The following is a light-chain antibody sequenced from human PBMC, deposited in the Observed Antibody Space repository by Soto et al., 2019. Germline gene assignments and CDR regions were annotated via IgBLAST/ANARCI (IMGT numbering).Light chain of an antibody. CDR1: QDISNY. Sequence: DIQMTHSPSSLSASVGDRVTITCXASQDISNYLSWYQHKAGKAPKLLIYDASSLESGVPSRFSGSGSGTEFTLTISSLQPDDFATYYCQQYNSYSPETFGQGTKVDIK. CDR3: QQYNSYSPET. CDR2: DAS. V-gene: IGKV1-5*01. J-gene: IGKJ1*01.